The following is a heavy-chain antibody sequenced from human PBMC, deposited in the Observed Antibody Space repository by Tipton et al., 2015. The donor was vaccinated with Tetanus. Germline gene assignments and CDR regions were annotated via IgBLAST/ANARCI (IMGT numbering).Heavy chain of an antibody. D-gene: IGHD3-9*01. CDR1: GFTVSSNY. J-gene: IGHJ4*02. CDR3: ATASQYYDILTGQNY. V-gene: IGHV3-53*01. CDR2: IYSGGST. Sequence: QLVQSGGGLIQPGGSLRLSCAASGFTVSSNYMSWVRQAPGKGLECVSAIYSGGSTYYADSGKGRFTISRDNSKNTLYLQMNSLRAEDTAVYYCATASQYYDILTGQNYWGQGTLVTVSS.